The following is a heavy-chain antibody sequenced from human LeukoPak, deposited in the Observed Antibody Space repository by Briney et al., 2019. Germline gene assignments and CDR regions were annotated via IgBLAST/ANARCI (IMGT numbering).Heavy chain of an antibody. Sequence: GGSLRLSCAASGFTFSSYEMNWVRQAPGKGLEWVANIKQDGSHKNYVDSVKGRFTISRDNAKNSLYLQMNSLRAEDTAVYYCARETPDSSGWDWGQGTLVTVSS. V-gene: IGHV3-7*01. CDR2: IKQDGSHK. J-gene: IGHJ4*02. CDR1: GFTFSSYE. D-gene: IGHD6-19*01. CDR3: ARETPDSSGWD.